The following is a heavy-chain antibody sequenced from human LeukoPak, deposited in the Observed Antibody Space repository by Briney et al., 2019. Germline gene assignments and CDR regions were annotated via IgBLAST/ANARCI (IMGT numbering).Heavy chain of an antibody. CDR2: IYPGDSDT. CDR3: ARERDGYNSWFDP. J-gene: IGHJ5*02. CDR1: GYSFTSYW. D-gene: IGHD5-24*01. V-gene: IGHV5-51*01. Sequence: GESLKISCKGSGYSFTSYWIGWVRQMPGKGLEWMGIIYPGDSDTRYSPSLQGQVTISADRSISTAYLQWSSLKASDTAMYYCARERDGYNSWFDPWGQGTLVTVSS.